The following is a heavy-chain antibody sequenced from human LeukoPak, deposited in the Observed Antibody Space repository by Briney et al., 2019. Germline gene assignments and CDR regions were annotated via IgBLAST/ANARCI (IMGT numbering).Heavy chain of an antibody. D-gene: IGHD2-21*02. V-gene: IGHV3-23*01. J-gene: IGHJ4*02. Sequence: GGSLRLSCAASGFTFSSYAMSWVRQAPGKGLEWVSTISGSGGSTYYADSVKGRFTISRDNSKNTLYLQMNSLGAEDTAVYYCAKDLTPTIIVVTGFALDYWGQGTLVTVSS. CDR2: ISGSGGST. CDR1: GFTFSSYA. CDR3: AKDLTPTIIVVTGFALDY.